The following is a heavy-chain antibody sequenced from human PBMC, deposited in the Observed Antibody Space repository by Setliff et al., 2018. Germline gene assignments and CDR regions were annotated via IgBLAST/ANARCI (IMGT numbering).Heavy chain of an antibody. CDR1: GGSFSGYY. D-gene: IGHD2-15*01. Sequence: PSEPLSLTCAVYGGSFSGYYWSWIRQPPGKGLEWIGEINHSESTNYNPSLKSRVTISVDTSKNQFSLKLSSVTAADTAVYYCARKRTVYWYYGMDVWGQGTTVTVSS. CDR3: ARKRTVYWYYGMDV. V-gene: IGHV4-34*01. CDR2: INHSEST. J-gene: IGHJ6*02.